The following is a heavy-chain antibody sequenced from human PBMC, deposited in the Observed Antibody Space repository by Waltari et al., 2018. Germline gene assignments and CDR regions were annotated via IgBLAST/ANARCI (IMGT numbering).Heavy chain of an antibody. J-gene: IGHJ4*02. CDR2: ISPNSGGT. V-gene: IGHV1-2*06. Sequence: QVQLVQSGAEVRKPGASVKVSCETSGYTFSGHYIHWVRQAPGQGPEWMGRISPNSGGTSYAQKFQGRVTMTRDTSITTAYMELRSLTSDDTAVYYCARGNWGYFFDYWGQGTLVTVSS. CDR3: ARGNWGYFFDY. D-gene: IGHD7-27*01. CDR1: GYTFSGHY.